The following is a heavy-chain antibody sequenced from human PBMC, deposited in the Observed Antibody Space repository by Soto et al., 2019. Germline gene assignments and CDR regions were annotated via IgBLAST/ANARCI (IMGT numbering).Heavy chain of an antibody. CDR1: GYTLTELS. D-gene: IGHD1-26*01. CDR3: ATTVGATLGWWFDP. J-gene: IGHJ5*02. V-gene: IGHV1-24*01. CDR2: FDPEDGET. Sequence: ASVKVSCKVSGYTLTELSMHWVRQAPGKGLEWMGGFDPEDGETIYAQKFQGRVTMTEDTSTDTAYMELSSLRSEDTAVYYCATTVGATLGWWFDPWGQGTLVTVSS.